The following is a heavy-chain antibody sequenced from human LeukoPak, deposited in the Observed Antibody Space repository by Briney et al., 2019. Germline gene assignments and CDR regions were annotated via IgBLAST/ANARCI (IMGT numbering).Heavy chain of an antibody. J-gene: IGHJ6*02. CDR2: IYYSGSN. Sequence: SETLSLTCTVSGGSISSGDYYWSWIRQPPGKGLEWIGYIYYSGSNYYNPSLKSRVTISVDTSKNQFSLKLSSVTAADTAVYYCARTTMSGFYYYYYGMDVWGQGTTVTVSS. D-gene: IGHD3-3*01. CDR3: ARTTMSGFYYYYYGMDV. CDR1: GGSISSGDYY. V-gene: IGHV4-30-4*01.